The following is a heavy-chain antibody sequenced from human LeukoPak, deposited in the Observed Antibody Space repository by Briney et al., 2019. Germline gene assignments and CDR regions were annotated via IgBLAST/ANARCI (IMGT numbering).Heavy chain of an antibody. V-gene: IGHV1-18*01. D-gene: IGHD2-2*01. J-gene: IGHJ5*02. Sequence: ASVKVSCKASGYTFTSYGISWVRQAPGQGLEWMGWISAYNGNTNYAQKFQGRVTITADESTSTAYMELSSLRSEDTAVYYCARSRQPVRYCSSTSCFDWFDPWGQGTLVTVSS. CDR2: ISAYNGNT. CDR3: ARSRQPVRYCSSTSCFDWFDP. CDR1: GYTFTSYG.